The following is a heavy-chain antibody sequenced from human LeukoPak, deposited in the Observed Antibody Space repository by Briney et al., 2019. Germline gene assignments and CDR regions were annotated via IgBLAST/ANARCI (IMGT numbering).Heavy chain of an antibody. D-gene: IGHD6-13*01. Sequence: GGSLRLSCAASGFTFSSYAMSWVRQAPGKGLEWVSAISGSGGSTYYADSVKGRFTISRDNSKNTLYLQMNSLRAEDTAVYYCAKTAPKSGSWSGGHGYWGQGTLVTVSS. J-gene: IGHJ4*02. V-gene: IGHV3-23*01. CDR2: ISGSGGST. CDR1: GFTFSSYA. CDR3: AKTAPKSGSWSGGHGY.